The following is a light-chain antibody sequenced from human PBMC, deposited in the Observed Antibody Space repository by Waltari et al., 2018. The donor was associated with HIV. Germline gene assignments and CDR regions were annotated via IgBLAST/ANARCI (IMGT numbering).Light chain of an antibody. J-gene: IGLJ3*02. V-gene: IGLV6-57*01. CDR2: GDY. CDR1: SGGIANKY. Sequence: NFMLTQPHSVSESPGKKVTISCARSSGGIANKYVQWYQQHPGSSPTTVIYGDYQRPSGVPDRFSGSIDSSSNSASLTISGLKTDDEADYYCQSYDNGNWVLGGGTKVTVL. CDR3: QSYDNGNWV.